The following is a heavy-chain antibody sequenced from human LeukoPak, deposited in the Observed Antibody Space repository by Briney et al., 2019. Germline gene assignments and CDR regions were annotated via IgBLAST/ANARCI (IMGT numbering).Heavy chain of an antibody. CDR1: GFTFSSYG. V-gene: IGHV3-21*01. CDR3: AAPGVPAATYYFDY. CDR2: ISSSSSYI. D-gene: IGHD2-2*01. J-gene: IGHJ4*02. Sequence: GGSLRLSCAASGFTFSSYGMHWVRQAPGKGLEWVSSISSSSSYIYYADSVKGRFTISRDNAKNSLYLQMNSLRAEDTAVYYCAAPGVPAATYYFDYWGQGTLVTVSS.